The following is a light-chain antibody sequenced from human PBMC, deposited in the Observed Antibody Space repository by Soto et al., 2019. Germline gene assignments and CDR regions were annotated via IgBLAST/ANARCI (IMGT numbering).Light chain of an antibody. CDR3: SSYTGGNPSYV. V-gene: IGLV2-8*01. CDR1: SSDVGGYDY. J-gene: IGLJ1*01. CDR2: EVT. Sequence: QSALAQPPSAPGSPGQSVTISCTGTSSDVGGYDYVSWYQQHPGKAPKLMIYEVTIRPSGVSDRFSGSKSGNTASLTVSGLQAEDEADYYCSSYTGGNPSYVFGTGTKVTVL.